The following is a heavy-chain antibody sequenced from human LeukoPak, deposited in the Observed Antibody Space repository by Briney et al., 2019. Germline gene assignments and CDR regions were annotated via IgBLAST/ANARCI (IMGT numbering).Heavy chain of an antibody. CDR1: GGSISSGGYS. J-gene: IGHJ4*02. CDR2: IYHSGST. CDR3: ARVAGTLNFDY. D-gene: IGHD6-19*01. V-gene: IGHV4-30-2*01. Sequence: SETLSLTCAVSGGSISSGGYSWSWIRQPPGKGLEWIGYIYHSGSTYYNPSLKSRVTISVDRSKNQFSLKLSSVTAADTAAYYCARVAGTLNFDYWGQGTLVTVSS.